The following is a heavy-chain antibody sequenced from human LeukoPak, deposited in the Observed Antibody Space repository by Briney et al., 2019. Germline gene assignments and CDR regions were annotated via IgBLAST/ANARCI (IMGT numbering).Heavy chain of an antibody. D-gene: IGHD3-16*01. CDR1: GGSISSYY. CDR2: IYYSGSN. Sequence: SETLSLTCTVSGGSISSYYWSWVRQPPGKGMEWVGYIYYSGSNNYNPSLTSRVTISVHTSKNPSSLKLSSVTAADTAVYYCARLLDSRGGWIDYWGQGTLVTVSS. J-gene: IGHJ4*02. V-gene: IGHV4-59*08. CDR3: ARLLDSRGGWIDY.